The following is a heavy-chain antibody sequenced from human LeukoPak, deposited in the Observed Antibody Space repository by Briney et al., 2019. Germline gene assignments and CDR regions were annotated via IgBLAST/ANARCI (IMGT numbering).Heavy chain of an antibody. V-gene: IGHV4-61*02. CDR1: GGSISSGTYY. Sequence: SQTLSLTCTVSGGSISSGTYYWTWIRQPAGKGLEWIGRIYTSGSTNYNPSLKSRVTISVDTSKNQFSLKLSSVTAADTAVYYCVRAAGVAFDYWGQGTLVTVSS. D-gene: IGHD3-10*01. CDR3: VRAAGVAFDY. CDR2: IYTSGST. J-gene: IGHJ4*02.